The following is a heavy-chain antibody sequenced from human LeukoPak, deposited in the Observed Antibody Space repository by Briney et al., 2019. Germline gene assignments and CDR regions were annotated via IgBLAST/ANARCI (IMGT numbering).Heavy chain of an antibody. CDR2: VGTGFDT. CDR3: ARDETYDYESNGYLDF. CDR1: GFTFSSHA. D-gene: IGHD3-22*01. Sequence: GGSLRLSCVASGFTFSSHAMSWVRQAPGKGLEWVSTVGTGFDTYYTDSVKGRFTISRDNAKNLVYLQMSSLRAEDTAIYYCARDETYDYESNGYLDFWGQGTVVTVSS. J-gene: IGHJ4*02. V-gene: IGHV3-23*01.